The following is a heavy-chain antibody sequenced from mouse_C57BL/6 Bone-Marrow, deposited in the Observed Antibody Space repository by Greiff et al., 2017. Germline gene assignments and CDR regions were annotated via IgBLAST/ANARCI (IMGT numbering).Heavy chain of an antibody. CDR1: GYTFTSYD. CDR3: ASKGTADY. V-gene: IGHV1-85*01. Sequence: VNVVESGPELVKPGASVKLSCKASGYTFTSYDINWVKQRPGQGLEWIGWIYPRDGSTNYNEKFKGKATLTVDTSSSTAYSELHSVTSEDYAVYCCASKGTADYWGQGTTLTVSS. J-gene: IGHJ2*01. CDR2: IYPRDGST. D-gene: IGHD1-2*01.